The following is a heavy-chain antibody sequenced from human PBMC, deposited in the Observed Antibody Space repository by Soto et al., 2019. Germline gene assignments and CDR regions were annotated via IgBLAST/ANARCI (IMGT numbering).Heavy chain of an antibody. Sequence: EVQLVESGGGLVQPGGSLRLSCAASGFTFSSFWMHWVRQAPGGGRVWVSRFNSDGSTTNYADSVKVRFTISRDNAKNTLYLQMNSLRAEDTAVYYCARVGVPAAMSYWGQGTLVTVSS. V-gene: IGHV3-74*01. CDR2: FNSDGSTT. CDR3: ARVGVPAAMSY. J-gene: IGHJ4*02. D-gene: IGHD2-2*01. CDR1: GFTFSSFW.